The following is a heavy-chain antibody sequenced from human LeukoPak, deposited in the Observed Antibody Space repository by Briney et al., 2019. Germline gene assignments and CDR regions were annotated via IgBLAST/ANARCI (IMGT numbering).Heavy chain of an antibody. CDR1: GDTLSSYG. J-gene: IGHJ5*02. CDR3: AKNGAFISSGWQGWFDP. Sequence: ASVKVSCKASGDTLSSYGISWVRQAPGQGLEWMGWISGYNGNTNYAQKFQGRVTMTTDTSTSTAYLELRSLRSDDTAVYYCAKNGAFISSGWQGWFDPWGQGSLVTVSS. V-gene: IGHV1-18*01. D-gene: IGHD6-19*01. CDR2: ISGYNGNT.